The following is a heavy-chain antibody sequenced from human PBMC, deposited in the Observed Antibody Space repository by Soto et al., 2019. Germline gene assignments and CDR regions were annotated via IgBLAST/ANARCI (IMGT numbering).Heavy chain of an antibody. V-gene: IGHV4-31*03. CDR1: GGSISSGGYY. CDR2: IYYSGIA. J-gene: IGHJ4*02. Sequence: PSETLSLTCTVSGGSISSGGYYWSWIRQRPEKGLEWIGYIYYSGIAYSNPSLKSRVTISVDTSNNQFSLKLSSVTAADTAVYYCARAYCSNDICYAFDYWGQGSLVTVSS. CDR3: ARAYCSNDICYAFDY. D-gene: IGHD2-8*01.